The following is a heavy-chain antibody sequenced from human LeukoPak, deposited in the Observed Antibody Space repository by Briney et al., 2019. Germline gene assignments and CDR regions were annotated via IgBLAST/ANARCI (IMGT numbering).Heavy chain of an antibody. CDR1: GFTVSSNY. Sequence: PGGSLRLSCAASGFTVSSNYMSWVRQTPGKGLEWVSVIYSGGSTYYADSVKGRFTISRHNSKNTLYLQMNSLRAEDTAVYYCARESMYSGSYYDYYYFDYWGQGTLVTVSA. J-gene: IGHJ4*02. D-gene: IGHD1-26*01. CDR2: IYSGGST. V-gene: IGHV3-53*04. CDR3: ARESMYSGSYYDYYYFDY.